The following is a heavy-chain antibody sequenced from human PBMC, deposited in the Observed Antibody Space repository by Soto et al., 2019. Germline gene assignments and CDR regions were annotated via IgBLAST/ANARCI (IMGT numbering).Heavy chain of an antibody. CDR1: GYTFTSYA. Sequence: QVQLVQSGAEVKKPGASVKVSCKASGYTFTSYAISWVRQAPGQGLEWMGWISAYNGNTNYAQKLQGRVTMTTDTSTSTASMELRSLSSDDTTVHFCAREAPPEDYWGQGTLVTVSS. V-gene: IGHV1-18*01. CDR3: AREAPPEDY. CDR2: ISAYNGNT. J-gene: IGHJ4*02.